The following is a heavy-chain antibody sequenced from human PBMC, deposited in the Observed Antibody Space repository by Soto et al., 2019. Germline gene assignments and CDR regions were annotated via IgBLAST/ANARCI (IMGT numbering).Heavy chain of an antibody. CDR2: IYPGDSDT. CDR3: ARHRGAEICSSTSCYGNWFDP. Sequence: EVHLVQSGAEVKKPGESLKISCNGSGYSFTNYWIGWVREMPGKGLEWMGIIYPGDSDTRYSPSFQGQVTISADKSISTAYLQWSSLKASDTAMYYCARHRGAEICSSTSCYGNWFDPWGQGTLVTVSS. J-gene: IGHJ5*02. V-gene: IGHV5-51*01. D-gene: IGHD2-2*01. CDR1: GYSFTNYW.